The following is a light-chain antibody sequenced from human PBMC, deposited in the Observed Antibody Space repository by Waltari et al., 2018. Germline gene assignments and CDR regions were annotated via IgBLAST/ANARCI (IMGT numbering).Light chain of an antibody. CDR3: HQYYSYRGT. J-gene: IGKJ1*01. CDR2: KAS. V-gene: IGKV1-5*03. CDR1: QNISPW. Sequence: DIQMTQSPSTLSASVGDRVTITCRASQNISPWLAWYQQKPGKAPKLPISKASSLESGVPSRFSGSGSGTEFTLTITSLQPDDFATYYCHQYYSYRGTFGQGTKVEIK.